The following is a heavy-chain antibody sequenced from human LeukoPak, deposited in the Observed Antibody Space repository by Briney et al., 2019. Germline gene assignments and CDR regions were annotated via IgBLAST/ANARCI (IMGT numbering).Heavy chain of an antibody. V-gene: IGHV7-4-1*02. CDR2: INTNTGNP. CDR1: GYTFTSYA. CDR3: ARDEGKYSSSWYWFDP. Sequence: ASVKVSCKASGYTFTSYAMNWVRQAPGQGLEWMGWINTNTGNPTYAHGFTGRFVFSLDTSVSTAYLQISSLKAEDTAVYYCARDEGKYSSSWYWFDPWGQGTLVTVSS. J-gene: IGHJ5*02. D-gene: IGHD6-13*01.